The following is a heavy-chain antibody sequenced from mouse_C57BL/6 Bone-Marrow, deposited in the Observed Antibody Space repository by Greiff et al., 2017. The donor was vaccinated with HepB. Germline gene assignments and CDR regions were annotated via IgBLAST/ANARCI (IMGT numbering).Heavy chain of an antibody. Sequence: QVQLQQSGPELVKPGASVKISCKASGYAFSSSWMNWVKQRPGKGLEWIGRIYPGDGDTNYNGKFKGKATLTADKSSSTAYMQLSSLTSEDSAVYFCARLLRSFDYWGQGTTLTGSS. CDR1: GYAFSSSW. J-gene: IGHJ2*01. CDR3: ARLLRSFDY. D-gene: IGHD1-1*01. V-gene: IGHV1-82*01. CDR2: IYPGDGDT.